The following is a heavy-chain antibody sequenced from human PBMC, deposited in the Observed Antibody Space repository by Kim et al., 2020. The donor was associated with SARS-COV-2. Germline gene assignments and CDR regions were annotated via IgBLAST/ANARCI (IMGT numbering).Heavy chain of an antibody. J-gene: IGHJ4*02. CDR3: ARVRDYGDYGPLDY. Sequence: GGSLRLSCAASGFTFSSYAMHWVRQAPGKGLEWVAVISYDGSNKYYADSVKGRFTISRDNSKNTLYLQMNSLRAEDTAVYYCARVRDYGDYGPLDYWGQGTLVTVSS. V-gene: IGHV3-30*04. CDR1: GFTFSSYA. D-gene: IGHD4-17*01. CDR2: ISYDGSNK.